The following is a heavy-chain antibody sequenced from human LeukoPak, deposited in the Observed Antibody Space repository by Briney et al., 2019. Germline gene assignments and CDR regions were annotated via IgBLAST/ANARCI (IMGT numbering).Heavy chain of an antibody. CDR2: IHQDGSEK. J-gene: IGHJ5*02. CDR3: ARANPLGGSGCYLIWFDP. D-gene: IGHD3-10*01. Sequence: GGSLRLSCAASGFTFSSYWMSWVRQAPGKGLEWVANIHQDGSEKYYVDSVKGRFTISRDNAKNSLYLQMNSLRAEDTAVYYCARANPLGGSGCYLIWFDPWGQGTLVTVSS. CDR1: GFTFSSYW. V-gene: IGHV3-7*01.